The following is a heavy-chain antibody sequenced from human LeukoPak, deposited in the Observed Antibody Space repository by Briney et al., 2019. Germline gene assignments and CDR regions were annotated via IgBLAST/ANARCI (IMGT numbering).Heavy chain of an antibody. CDR1: GFTFSSYA. CDR2: ISGSGGST. J-gene: IGHJ4*02. Sequence: GGSLRLSCAASGFTFSSYAMSWVRQAPGKGLEWVSAISGSGGSTYYTDSVKGRFTISRDNSKNTLYLQMNSLRAEDTAVYYCAKDLGYYDSSGYYSYYFDYWGQGTPVTVSS. D-gene: IGHD3-22*01. V-gene: IGHV3-23*01. CDR3: AKDLGYYDSSGYYSYYFDY.